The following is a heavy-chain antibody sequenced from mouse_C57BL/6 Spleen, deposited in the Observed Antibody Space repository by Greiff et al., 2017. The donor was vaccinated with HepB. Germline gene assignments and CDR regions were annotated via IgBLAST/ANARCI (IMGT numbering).Heavy chain of an antibody. Sequence: VQLQQPGAELVMPGASVKLSCKASGYTFTSYWMHWVKQRPGQGLEWIGEIDPSDSNTNYNQKFKGKSTLTVDKSSSTAYMQLSSLTSEDSAVYYCARPNWDTYFDVWGKGTTVTVSS. V-gene: IGHV1-69*01. D-gene: IGHD4-1*01. CDR1: GYTFTSYW. CDR2: IDPSDSNT. CDR3: ARPNWDTYFDV. J-gene: IGHJ1*03.